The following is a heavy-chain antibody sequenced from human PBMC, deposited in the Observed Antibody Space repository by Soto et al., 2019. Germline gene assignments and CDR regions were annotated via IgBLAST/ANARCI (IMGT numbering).Heavy chain of an antibody. J-gene: IGHJ4*01. CDR2: MYYSGST. CDR1: GGSITKTSYY. CDR3: ASLEDYYDRGGFDY. Sequence: SETLSLTCSVSGGSITKTSYYWGWIRQPPGKGLEWIGSMYYSGSTYYNPSLKSRVTISVDTSKNQFSLKLSSVTAADTAVYYCASLEDYYDRGGFDYWGRGTLVTVSS. V-gene: IGHV4-39*01. D-gene: IGHD3-22*01.